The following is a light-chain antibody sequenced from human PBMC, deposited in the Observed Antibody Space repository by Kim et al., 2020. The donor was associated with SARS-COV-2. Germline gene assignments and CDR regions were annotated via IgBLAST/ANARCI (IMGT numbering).Light chain of an antibody. CDR3: QTWGTGIKV. CDR1: SGHSSYA. Sequence: SVNLTFTLSSGHSSYAIAWHQQQPEKGPRYLMKLNSDGSHSKGDGIPDRFSGSSSGAERYLTISSLQSEDEADYYCQTWGTGIKVFGGGTQLTVL. V-gene: IGLV4-69*01. J-gene: IGLJ2*01. CDR2: LNSDGSH.